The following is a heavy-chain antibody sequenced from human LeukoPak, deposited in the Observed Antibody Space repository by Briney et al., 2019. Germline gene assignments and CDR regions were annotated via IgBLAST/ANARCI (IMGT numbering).Heavy chain of an antibody. CDR1: GASISNYY. CDR3: ARFLGSGRFDP. V-gene: IGHV4-4*07. J-gene: IGHJ5*02. Sequence: SETLSLTCTVSGASISNYYWSWIRQPAGKGLEWIGRIYISGSTNYNPSLKSRVTMSVDTSKNQFYLKLSSVTAADTAVYYCARFLGSGRFDPWGQGTLVTVSS. CDR2: IYISGST. D-gene: IGHD6-25*01.